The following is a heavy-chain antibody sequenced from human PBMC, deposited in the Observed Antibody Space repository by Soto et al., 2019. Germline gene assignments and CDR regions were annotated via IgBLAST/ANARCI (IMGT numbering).Heavy chain of an antibody. Sequence: SQRISLPCIASRGAISRPDRLWLRNTPRWGLELIGYIYYSGSTNYNPSLKSRVTISVDTSKNQFSLKLSSVTAADTAVYYCARALPDCSGGSCWVYWFDPWGQGTLVTVS. CDR2: IYYSGST. CDR3: ARALPDCSGGSCWVYWFDP. V-gene: IGHV4-59*11. J-gene: IGHJ5*02. CDR1: RGAISRPD. D-gene: IGHD2-15*01.